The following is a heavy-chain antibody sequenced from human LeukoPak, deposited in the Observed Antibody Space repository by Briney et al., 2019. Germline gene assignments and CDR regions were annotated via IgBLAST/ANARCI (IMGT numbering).Heavy chain of an antibody. J-gene: IGHJ4*02. V-gene: IGHV4-34*01. Sequence: SETLSLTCAVYGGSFSGYYWSWIRQPPGKGLEWIGEINHSGSTNYNPSLKSRVTMSVDTSKNQFSLKLSSVTAADTAVYYCARDPSPVAGTFDYWGQGTLVTVSS. CDR3: ARDPSPVAGTFDY. CDR2: INHSGST. D-gene: IGHD6-19*01. CDR1: GGSFSGYY.